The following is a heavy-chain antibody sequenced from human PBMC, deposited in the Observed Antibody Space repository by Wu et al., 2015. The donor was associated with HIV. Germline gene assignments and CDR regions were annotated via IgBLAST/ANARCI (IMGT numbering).Heavy chain of an antibody. Sequence: QVQLVQSGAEVKKPGASVKVSCKASGYSFISYDTHWVRQATGQGLEWMGWMNPKSGNTGYAQKFQGRVTMTRNTSILTAYMELTNLTSEDTAVYYCVRGGVDYGLYVLRYFDLWGRGTLVTVSS. D-gene: IGHD4-17*01. CDR1: GYSFISYD. CDR2: MNPKSGNT. V-gene: IGHV1-8*01. CDR3: VRGGVDYGLYVLRYFDL. J-gene: IGHJ2*01.